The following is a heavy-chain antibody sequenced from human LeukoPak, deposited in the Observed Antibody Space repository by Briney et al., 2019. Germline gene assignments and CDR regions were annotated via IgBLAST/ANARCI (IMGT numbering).Heavy chain of an antibody. V-gene: IGHV1-69*05. CDR2: IIPIFGTA. CDR3: ARDWIAVAGVAEYFQH. D-gene: IGHD6-19*01. CDR1: GGTFSSYA. Sequence: ASVKVSCKASGGTFSSYAISWVRQAPGQGLEWMGGIIPIFGTANYAQKFQGRVTMTRDTSISTAYMELSRLRSDDTAVYYCARDWIAVAGVAEYFQHWGQGTLVTVSS. J-gene: IGHJ1*01.